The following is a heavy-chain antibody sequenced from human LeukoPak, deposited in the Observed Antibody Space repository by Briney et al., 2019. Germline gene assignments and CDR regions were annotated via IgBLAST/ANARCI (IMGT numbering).Heavy chain of an antibody. CDR3: ARGDYYGSGPGSDY. D-gene: IGHD3-10*01. V-gene: IGHV4-59*01. Sequence: SETLSLTCTVSGGSISSYYWNWIRQPPGKGLGWIGYIYYSGSTNYNPSLKSRVTISVDASKNQFSLKLSSVTAADTAVYYCARGDYYGSGPGSDYWGQGTLVTVSS. CDR1: GGSISSYY. CDR2: IYYSGST. J-gene: IGHJ4*02.